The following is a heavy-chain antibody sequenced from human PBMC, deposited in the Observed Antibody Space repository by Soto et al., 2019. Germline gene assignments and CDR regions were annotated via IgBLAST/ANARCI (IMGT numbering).Heavy chain of an antibody. J-gene: IGHJ3*02. V-gene: IGHV4-34*01. CDR1: GGSFSGYY. CDR3: ARAGTYYYDSSGYYYGAFDI. Sequence: SETLYLTCAVYGGSFSGYYWSWIRQPPGKGLEWIGEINHSGSTTYNPSLKSRVTISVDTSKNQFSLMLGSVTAADAAVYYCARAGTYYYDSSGYYYGAFDIWGQGTMVTVSS. CDR2: INHSGST. D-gene: IGHD3-22*01.